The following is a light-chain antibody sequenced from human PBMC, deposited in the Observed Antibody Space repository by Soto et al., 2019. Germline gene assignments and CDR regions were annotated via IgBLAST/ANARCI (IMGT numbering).Light chain of an antibody. CDR2: DVT. V-gene: IGLV2-14*03. J-gene: IGLJ1*01. Sequence: QSALTQPASVSGSPGQSITISCMGISTDVSTSTFVSWYQHHPGKAPRLILYDVTHRPSGISTRFSGSKSGDTATLTISGLQAEDEADYFCTSYRRGPLYVFGSGTKLTVL. CDR3: TSYRRGPLYV. CDR1: STDVSTSTF.